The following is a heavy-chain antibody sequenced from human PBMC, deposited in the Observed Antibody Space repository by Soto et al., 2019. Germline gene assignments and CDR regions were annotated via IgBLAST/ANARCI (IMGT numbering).Heavy chain of an antibody. V-gene: IGHV3-7*01. J-gene: IGHJ6*02. CDR2: INQDGSEK. D-gene: IGHD6-13*01. CDR1: SFTFYNYW. Sequence: EVQLVESGGGLVQPGGSLRLSCEASSFTFYNYWMRWVRQAPGKGLEWVAIINQDGSEKYYVDSVKGRFTISRDDAKNSLYRLMNSLRVEDTAVYYCARVRRRDWEMQQQVTYYYYGMDVWGQGTTVTVSS. CDR3: ARVRRRDWEMQQQVTYYYYGMDV.